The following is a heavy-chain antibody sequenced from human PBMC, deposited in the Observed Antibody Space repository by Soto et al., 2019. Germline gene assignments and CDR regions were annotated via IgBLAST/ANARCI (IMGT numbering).Heavy chain of an antibody. Sequence: PGGSLRLSCAASGFTFSSYGMHWVRQAPGKGLEWVAVISHDGSNKYYADSVKGRFTISRDNSKNTLYLQMNSLRAEDTAVYYCAKDLSGLHAMIGPEVTFDYWGQGTLVTVSS. J-gene: IGHJ4*02. CDR2: ISHDGSNK. CDR1: GFTFSSYG. D-gene: IGHD3-22*01. CDR3: AKDLSGLHAMIGPEVTFDY. V-gene: IGHV3-30*18.